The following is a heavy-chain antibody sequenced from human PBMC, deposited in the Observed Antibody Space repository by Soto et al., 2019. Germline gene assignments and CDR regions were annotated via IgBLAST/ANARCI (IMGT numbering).Heavy chain of an antibody. V-gene: IGHV1-69*13. CDR3: AREGDCSGGSCYDY. CDR2: IIPIFGTA. D-gene: IGHD2-15*01. J-gene: IGHJ4*02. CDR1: GGTFSSYA. Sequence: GASVKVSCKASGGTFSSYAISWVRQAPGQGLEWMGGIIPIFGTANYAQKFQGRVTITADESTSTAYMELSSLRSEDTAVYYCAREGDCSGGSCYDYWGQGTLVTVSS.